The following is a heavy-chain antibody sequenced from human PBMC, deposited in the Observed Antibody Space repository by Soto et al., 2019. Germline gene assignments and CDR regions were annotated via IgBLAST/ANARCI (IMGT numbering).Heavy chain of an antibody. CDR1: GFTFSSYA. V-gene: IGHV3-23*01. CDR3: AKGSRYCSGGSCPMHIDP. J-gene: IGHJ5*02. D-gene: IGHD2-15*01. CDR2: ISGSGGST. Sequence: GSLRLSCAASGFTFSSYAMSWVRQAPGKGLEWVSAISGSGGSTYYADSVKGRFTISRDNSKNTLYLQMNSLRAEDTAVYYCAKGSRYCSGGSCPMHIDPWGQGTLVTVSS.